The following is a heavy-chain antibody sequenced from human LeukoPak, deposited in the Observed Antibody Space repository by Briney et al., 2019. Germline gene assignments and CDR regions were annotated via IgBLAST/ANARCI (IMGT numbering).Heavy chain of an antibody. CDR3: ARLTANHFDY. J-gene: IGHJ4*02. D-gene: IGHD2-21*02. CDR2: FSGHGANI. CDR1: GFTLSTYA. V-gene: IGHV3-23*01. Sequence: GGSLRHSCAASGFTLSTYAMSWVGQAPGKGLESVSVFSGHGANIYYAESVRGRFTISGDISKNSLSLQMSSLRAEDTAIYYCARLTANHFDYWGQGTLVTVSS.